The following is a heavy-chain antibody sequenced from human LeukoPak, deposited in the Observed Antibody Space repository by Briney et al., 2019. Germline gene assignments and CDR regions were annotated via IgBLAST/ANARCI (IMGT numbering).Heavy chain of an antibody. J-gene: IGHJ4*02. Sequence: PSETLSLTCAVYGGSFSGYYWSWIRQPPGKGLEWIGEINHSGSTNYNPSLKSRVTISVDTSKNQFSLELSSVTAADTAVYYCARGARRTTVTTPFDYWGQGTLVTVSS. D-gene: IGHD4-17*01. CDR1: GGSFSGYY. CDR2: INHSGST. V-gene: IGHV4-34*01. CDR3: ARGARRTTVTTPFDY.